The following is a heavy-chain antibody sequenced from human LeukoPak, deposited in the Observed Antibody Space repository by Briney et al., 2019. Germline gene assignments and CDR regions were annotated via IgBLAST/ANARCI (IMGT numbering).Heavy chain of an antibody. Sequence: GGSLRLSCAASGFTFSTYRMNWVRQAPGKGLEWISFIDSSTRTIFYADSVKGRFTISRDNAKNSLFLQMNSLRVEDTAVYYCARDLIVGASNFDYWGQGTLVTVSS. V-gene: IGHV3-48*04. CDR2: IDSSTRTI. CDR1: GFTFSTYR. J-gene: IGHJ4*02. CDR3: ARDLIVGASNFDY. D-gene: IGHD1-26*01.